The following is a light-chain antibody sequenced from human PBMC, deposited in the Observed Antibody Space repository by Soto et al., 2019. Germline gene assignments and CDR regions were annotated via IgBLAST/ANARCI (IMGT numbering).Light chain of an antibody. CDR2: WAS. V-gene: IGKV4-1*01. Sequence: DIVMTQSPDSLAVSLGERATINCKSSQSVLYSSNNKNSLAWFQQKPGQPPKLLIYWASTRESGVPDRFSGSGAGTDFTLTISSLQAEDVAVYYCQQYYSTPTFGQGTKLEIK. CDR3: QQYYSTPT. CDR1: QSVLYSSNNKNS. J-gene: IGKJ2*01.